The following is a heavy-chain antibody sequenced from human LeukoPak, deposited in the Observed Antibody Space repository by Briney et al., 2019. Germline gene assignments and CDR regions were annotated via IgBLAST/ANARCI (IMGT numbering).Heavy chain of an antibody. CDR2: ISWNSVSI. J-gene: IGHJ4*02. Sequence: SLRLSCAASGFTLDDYVMHWVRQAPGKGLEWVSGISWNSVSIGYADSVEGRFTISRDNAKNSLYLQMSSLRAEDTALYYCASKIAAAGIDYWGQGTLVTVSS. CDR1: GFTLDDYV. V-gene: IGHV3-9*01. CDR3: ASKIAAAGIDY. D-gene: IGHD6-13*01.